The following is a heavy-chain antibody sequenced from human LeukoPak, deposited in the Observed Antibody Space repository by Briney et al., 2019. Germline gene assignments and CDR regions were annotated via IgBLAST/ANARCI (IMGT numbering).Heavy chain of an antibody. CDR1: GGSIITNDYW. D-gene: IGHD2-15*01. CDR3: ARARYCSGGSCYRHGSHYYYYYYMDV. Sequence: SETLSLTCVVSGGSIITNDYWWGWIRQPPGKGLEWIGTIDHAGTTFYNVSLKSRVTISVDTPNNQFSLRLNSVGAADTAVYYCARARYCSGGSCYRHGSHYYYYYYMDVWGKGTTVTVSS. J-gene: IGHJ6*03. V-gene: IGHV4-39*01. CDR2: IDHAGTT.